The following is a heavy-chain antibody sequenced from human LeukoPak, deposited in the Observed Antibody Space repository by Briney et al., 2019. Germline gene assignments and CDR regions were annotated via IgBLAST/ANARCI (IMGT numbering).Heavy chain of an antibody. V-gene: IGHV4-4*09. CDR2: IYSSGST. CDR3: ARWNYYDSSGYRVFDL. CDR1: GGSISSHY. Sequence: KPSETLSLTCTVSGGSISSHYWTWIRQPPGKGLEWIGYIYSSGSTNYNPSLQSRVTISVDTSKNQFSLKLSSVTAADTAVYYCARWNYYDSSGYRVFDLWGRGTLVTVSS. D-gene: IGHD3-22*01. J-gene: IGHJ2*01.